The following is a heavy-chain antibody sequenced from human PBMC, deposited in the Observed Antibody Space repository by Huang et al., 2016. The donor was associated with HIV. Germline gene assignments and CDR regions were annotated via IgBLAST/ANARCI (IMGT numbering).Heavy chain of an antibody. CDR2: ISNDGSNK. CDR3: ALKGDSSGWEYFRH. Sequence: QVQLVESGGGVVQPGRFLSLSCAASGLIFSNYGMHWVRKAPVKLLVWLELISNDGSNKYYADSVKGRFSISRDNSKNTLYLQMNSLRAEDTAVYYCALKGDSSGWEYFRHWGQGTLVTVSS. J-gene: IGHJ1*01. CDR1: GLIFSNYG. D-gene: IGHD6-19*01. V-gene: IGHV3-30*03.